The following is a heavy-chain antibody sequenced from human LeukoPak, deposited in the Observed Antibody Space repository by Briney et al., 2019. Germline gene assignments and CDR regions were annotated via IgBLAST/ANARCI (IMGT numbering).Heavy chain of an antibody. Sequence: SETLSLTCTVSGGSISSYYWSWIRQPAGKGLEWIGRIYTSGSTNYNPSLKSRVTMSVDTSKNQFSLKLSSVTAADTAVYYCARDPHYCSSTSCYTGAFDIWGQGTVVTVSS. J-gene: IGHJ3*02. CDR2: IYTSGST. D-gene: IGHD2-2*02. CDR1: GGSISSYY. CDR3: ARDPHYCSSTSCYTGAFDI. V-gene: IGHV4-4*07.